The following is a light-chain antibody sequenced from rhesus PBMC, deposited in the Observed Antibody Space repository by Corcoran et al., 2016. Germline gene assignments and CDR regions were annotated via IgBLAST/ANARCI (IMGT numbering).Light chain of an antibody. V-gene: IGKV1-22*01. CDR1: QSIRNW. CDR2: KAS. CDR3: QQYSSSPLT. J-gene: IGKJ4*01. Sequence: DIQMTQSPSSLSASVGDTVTITCRASQSIRNWLAWYQQEPGKAPKFLFDKASRLQSGVPSRFSGSGAGTDFTLTISSLQSEDFATYYCQQYSSSPLTFGGGTKVDLK.